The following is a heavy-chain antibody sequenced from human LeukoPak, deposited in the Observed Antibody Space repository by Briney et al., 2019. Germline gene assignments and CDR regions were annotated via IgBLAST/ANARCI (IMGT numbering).Heavy chain of an antibody. D-gene: IGHD3-22*01. V-gene: IGHV4-59*01. J-gene: IGHJ4*02. CDR1: GGSISSYY. CDR2: IYYSGST. Sequence: SETLSLTCTVSGGSISSYYWSWLRQPPGKGLEWIGYIYYSGSTNYKPSLKSRVTISVETSKNQFSLKLRSVTAADTAVYYCARVTGYMIEDYFDYWGQGTLVTVSS. CDR3: ARVTGYMIEDYFDY.